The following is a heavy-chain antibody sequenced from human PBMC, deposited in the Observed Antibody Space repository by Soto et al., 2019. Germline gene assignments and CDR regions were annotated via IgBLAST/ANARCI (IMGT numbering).Heavy chain of an antibody. CDR3: ARAASIAVALFDP. D-gene: IGHD6-19*01. Sequence: ASVKVSCKASGYTFTSYAMHWVRQAPGQRLEWMGWINAGNGNTKYSQKLQGRVTITRDTSASTAYMELSSLRSEDTAVYYCARAASIAVALFDPWGQGTLVTVSS. V-gene: IGHV1-3*01. CDR1: GYTFTSYA. J-gene: IGHJ5*02. CDR2: INAGNGNT.